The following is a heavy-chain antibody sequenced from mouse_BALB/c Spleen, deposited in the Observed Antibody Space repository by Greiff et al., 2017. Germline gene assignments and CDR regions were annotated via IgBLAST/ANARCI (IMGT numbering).Heavy chain of an antibody. Sequence: VQLQQSGPELVKPGASVKISCKASGYTFTDYNMHWVKQSHGKSLEWIGYIYPYNGGTGYNQKFKSKATLTVDNSSSTAYMELRSLTSEDSAVYYCARGGIYYDYDGAYWGQGTLVTVSA. CDR3: ARGGIYYDYDGAY. J-gene: IGHJ3*01. V-gene: IGHV1S29*02. CDR2: IYPYNGGT. CDR1: GYTFTDYN. D-gene: IGHD2-4*01.